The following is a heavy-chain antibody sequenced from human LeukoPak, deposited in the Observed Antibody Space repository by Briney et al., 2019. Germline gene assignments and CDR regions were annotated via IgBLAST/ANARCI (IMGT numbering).Heavy chain of an antibody. D-gene: IGHD6-19*01. CDR3: AKRESSGWPFYLDC. Sequence: GGSLRLSCAASGVTFSSYAMSWVGQAPGKGLEWVSAISGSGGSTYYADSVKGRFTISRDNSKNTLYLQINSLRAEDTAIYYCAKRESSGWPFYLDCWGQGTLVTVSS. CDR2: ISGSGGST. CDR1: GVTFSSYA. V-gene: IGHV3-23*01. J-gene: IGHJ4*02.